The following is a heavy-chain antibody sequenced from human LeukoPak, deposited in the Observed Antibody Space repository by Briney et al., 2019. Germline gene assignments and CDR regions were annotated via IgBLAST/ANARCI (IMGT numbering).Heavy chain of an antibody. V-gene: IGHV3-23*01. CDR2: ISGSGGTT. D-gene: IGHD3-22*01. CDR1: GYTFSGYA. Sequence: GGSLRLSCAASGYTFSGYAMSWVRQAPGRGLEWVSGISGSGGTTDYADAVKGRFTISRDNSRNTLYLQMNSLRADDTAVYTCAKDRSYYDGSGYPLDYWGQGTLVTDSS. CDR3: AKDRSYYDGSGYPLDY. J-gene: IGHJ4*02.